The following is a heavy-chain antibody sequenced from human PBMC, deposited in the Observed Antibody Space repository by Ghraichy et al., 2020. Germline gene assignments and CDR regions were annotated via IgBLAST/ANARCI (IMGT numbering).Heavy chain of an antibody. CDR3: ARDATLWFGELGSGWFDP. V-gene: IGHV4-4*07. CDR2: IYTSGST. Sequence: SETLSLTCTVSGGSISSYYWSWIRQPAGKGLEWIGRIYTSGSTNYNPSLKSRVTMSVDTSKNQFSLKLSSVTAADTAVYYCARDATLWFGELGSGWFDPWGQGTLVTVSS. D-gene: IGHD3-10*01. J-gene: IGHJ5*02. CDR1: GGSISSYY.